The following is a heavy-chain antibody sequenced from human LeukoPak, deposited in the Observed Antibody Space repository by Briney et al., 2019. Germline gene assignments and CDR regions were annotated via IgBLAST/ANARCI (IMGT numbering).Heavy chain of an antibody. D-gene: IGHD1-7*01. V-gene: IGHV3-7*01. J-gene: IGHJ4*02. CDR1: GFTFNNYS. CDR3: ARDGGELPHWDY. CDR2: IKQDGSEK. Sequence: GGSLRLSCAASGFTFNNYSMNWVRQAPGKGLEWVANIKQDGSEKYYVDSVKGRFTISRDNAKNSLYLQMNSLRAEDTAVYYCARDGGELPHWDYWGQGTLVTVSS.